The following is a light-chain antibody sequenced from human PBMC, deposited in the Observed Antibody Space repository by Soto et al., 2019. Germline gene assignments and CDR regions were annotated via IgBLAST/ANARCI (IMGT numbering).Light chain of an antibody. J-gene: IGLJ1*01. CDR3: SSYTSSSSYV. CDR2: DVS. Sequence: SVLTQPASVSGSPGQSITISFTGTSSDVGGYNYVSWYQQHPGKAPKLMIYDVSNRPSGVSNRFSGSKSGNTASLTISGLQAEDEADYYCSSYTSSSSYVFGTGTKVTVL. V-gene: IGLV2-14*01. CDR1: SSDVGGYNY.